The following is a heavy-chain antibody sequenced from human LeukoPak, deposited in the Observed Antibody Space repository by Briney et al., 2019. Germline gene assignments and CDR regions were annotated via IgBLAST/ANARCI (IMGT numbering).Heavy chain of an antibody. D-gene: IGHD3-22*01. CDR1: GFTFSSYS. CDR2: ISSSSGTI. J-gene: IGHJ4*02. CDR3: AREEYYYDSSGYLPYIDY. Sequence: GGSLRLSCAASGFTFSSYSMNWVRQAPGKGLEWVSYISSSSGTIYYADSVKGRFTISRDNAKNSLYLQMNSLRAEDTAVYYCAREEYYYDSSGYLPYIDYWGQGTLVTVSS. V-gene: IGHV3-48*04.